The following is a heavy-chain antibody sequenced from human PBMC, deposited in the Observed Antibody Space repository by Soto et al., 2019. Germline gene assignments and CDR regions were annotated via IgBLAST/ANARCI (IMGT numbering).Heavy chain of an antibody. CDR3: ARAPIAAARHYYYYYMDV. Sequence: PGGSLRLSCAASGFTFSDYYMSWIRQAPGKGLEWVSYISSSGSTIYYADSVKGRFTISRDNAKNSLYLQMNSLRAEDTAVYYCARAPIAAARHYYYYYMDVWGKGTTVTVSS. V-gene: IGHV3-11*01. CDR1: GFTFSDYY. J-gene: IGHJ6*03. D-gene: IGHD6-13*01. CDR2: ISSSGSTI.